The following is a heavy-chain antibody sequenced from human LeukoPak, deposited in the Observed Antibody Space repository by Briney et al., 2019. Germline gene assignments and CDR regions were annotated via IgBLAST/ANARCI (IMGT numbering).Heavy chain of an antibody. J-gene: IGHJ3*02. CDR2: IIPILGIA. CDR1: GGTFSSYA. Sequence: SVKVSCKASGGTFSSYAISWVRQAPGQGLEWMGRIIPILGIANYAQKFQGRVTITADKSTSTVYMELSSLRSEDTAVYYCARTPPNYYDSSGYPPGDDAFDIWGQGTMVTVSS. V-gene: IGHV1-69*04. CDR3: ARTPPNYYDSSGYPPGDDAFDI. D-gene: IGHD3-22*01.